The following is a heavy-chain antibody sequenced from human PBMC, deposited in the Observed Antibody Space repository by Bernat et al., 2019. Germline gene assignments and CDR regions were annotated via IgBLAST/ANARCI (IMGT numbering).Heavy chain of an antibody. J-gene: IGHJ5*02. CDR3: ARDARGGSGCLDP. V-gene: IGHV1-2*04. D-gene: IGHD3-16*01. CDR1: GYTFTDYY. Sequence: QVQLVQSGAEVKKPGASVKVSCKASGYTFTDYYLHWMRQAPGQGLEWMGWINTNSGDTNYAQNFRGWITMTRETSISTVYMRLTRLGSEDTAVYYCARDARGGSGCLDPWGQGTLLTVSS. CDR2: INTNSGDT.